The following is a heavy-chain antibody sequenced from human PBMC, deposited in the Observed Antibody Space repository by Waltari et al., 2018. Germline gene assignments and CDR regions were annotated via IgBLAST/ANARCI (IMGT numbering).Heavy chain of an antibody. CDR3: ARDTPRASPLGAMDV. Sequence: QLQLQESGPGLVQPSETLSLTCTVSGGPIRSSSYYWGWLRQPPGKGLEWIGSIYYSGSTYYNPSLKSRVTISVDTSKNQFSLKLSSVTAADTAVYYCARDTPRASPLGAMDVWGQGTTVTVSS. D-gene: IGHD1-26*01. CDR1: GGPIRSSSYY. CDR2: IYYSGST. J-gene: IGHJ6*02. V-gene: IGHV4-39*07.